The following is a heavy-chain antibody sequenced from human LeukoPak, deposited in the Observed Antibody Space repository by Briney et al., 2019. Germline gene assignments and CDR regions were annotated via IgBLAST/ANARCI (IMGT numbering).Heavy chain of an antibody. CDR2: ISSESTNI. V-gene: IGHV3-48*03. CDR1: GFTFSSYE. CDR3: SRDGSGSGDV. J-gene: IGHJ4*02. Sequence: PGGSLRLSCAASGFTFSSYEMNWVRQAPGKGLEWVSSISSESTNIYYTDSVKGRFTIARDNAKNSLYLQMNSLIPEDTAVYYCSRDGSGSGDVWGQGTLVTVSS. D-gene: IGHD2-21*02.